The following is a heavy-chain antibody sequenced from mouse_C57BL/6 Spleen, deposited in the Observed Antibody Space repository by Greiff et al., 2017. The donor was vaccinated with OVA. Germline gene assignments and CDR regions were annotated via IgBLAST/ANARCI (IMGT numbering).Heavy chain of an antibody. CDR2: IYPGSGST. Sequence: VQLKQPGAELVKPGASVKMSCKASGYTFTSYWITWVKQRPGQGLEWIGDIYPGSGSTNYNEKFKSKATLTVDTSSSTAYMQRSSLTSEDSAVYYCARGDGYYAMDYWGQGTSVTVSS. D-gene: IGHD2-3*01. CDR1: GYTFTSYW. CDR3: ARGDGYYAMDY. V-gene: IGHV1-55*01. J-gene: IGHJ4*01.